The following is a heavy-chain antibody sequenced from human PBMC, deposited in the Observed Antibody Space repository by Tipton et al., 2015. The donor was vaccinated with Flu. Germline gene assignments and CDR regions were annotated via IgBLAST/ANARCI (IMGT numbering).Heavy chain of an antibody. V-gene: IGHV4-31*03. J-gene: IGHJ4*02. CDR2: IYYNGNT. CDR3: ARGPPGYVAYDVLTFDY. CDR1: GGSISRNDFY. Sequence: TLSLTCTVSGGSISRNDFYWNWIRHHPEKGLEWIGYIYYNGNTYSNPSLKSRVTISIDTSQNQFSLTLTSVTAADTAVYYCARGPPGYVAYDVLTFDYWGQGTLVIVSS. D-gene: IGHD3-9*01.